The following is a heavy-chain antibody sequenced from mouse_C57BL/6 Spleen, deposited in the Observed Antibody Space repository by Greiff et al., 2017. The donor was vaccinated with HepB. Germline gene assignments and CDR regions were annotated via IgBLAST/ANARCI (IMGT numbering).Heavy chain of an antibody. J-gene: IGHJ4*01. CDR3: ARSGTTAMDY. CDR1: GYTFTSYW. V-gene: IGHV1-69*01. CDR2: IDPSDSYT. D-gene: IGHD4-1*01. Sequence: QVQLQQPGAELVMPGASVELSCKASGYTFTSYWMHWVKQRPGQGLEWIGEIDPSDSYTNYNQKFKGKSTLTVDKSSSTAYMQLSSLTSEDSAVYYCARSGTTAMDYWGQGTSVTVSS.